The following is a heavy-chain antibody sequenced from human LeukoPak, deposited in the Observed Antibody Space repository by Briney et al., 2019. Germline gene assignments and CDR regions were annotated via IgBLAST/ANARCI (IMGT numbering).Heavy chain of an antibody. J-gene: IGHJ1*01. Sequence: GGSLRLSCAASGFTFSSYAMSWVRQAPGKGLEWVSIIYSSGNTYYADSVKGRFTISRDNSKNTLYLQMNSLRADDTAVYYCARGPEGYFQHWGQGTLVTVSS. V-gene: IGHV3-66*01. CDR1: GFTFSSYA. CDR3: ARGPEGYFQH. CDR2: IYSSGNT.